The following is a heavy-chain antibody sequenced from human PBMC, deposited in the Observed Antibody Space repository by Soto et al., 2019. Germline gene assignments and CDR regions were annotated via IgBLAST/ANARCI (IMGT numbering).Heavy chain of an antibody. J-gene: IGHJ6*02. CDR2: ISGSGGST. V-gene: IGHV3-23*01. D-gene: IGHD3-9*01. CDR3: AKNVWGITIFGGMDV. CDR1: GFTFSSYA. Sequence: GGSLRLSCAASGFTFSSYAMSWVRQAPGKGLEWVSAISGSGGSTYYADTVKGRFTISRDNSKNTLYLQMNSLRAEDTAVYYCAKNVWGITIFGGMDVWGQGTTVTVSS.